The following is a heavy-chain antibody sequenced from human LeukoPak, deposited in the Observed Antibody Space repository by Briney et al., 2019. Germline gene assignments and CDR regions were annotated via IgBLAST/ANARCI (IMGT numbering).Heavy chain of an antibody. V-gene: IGHV3-33*06. D-gene: IGHD3-9*01. CDR1: GFMFNKYG. J-gene: IGHJ4*02. CDR3: AKDASLTIFWLFEY. Sequence: PGGSLRLSCAASGFMFNKYGMHWVRQAPGKGLEWVATIWYDGGNRYYGDSVEGRFTISRDNSKNTLYLQMNSLRAEDTAVYYCAKDASLTIFWLFEYWGQGTLVTVSS. CDR2: IWYDGGNR.